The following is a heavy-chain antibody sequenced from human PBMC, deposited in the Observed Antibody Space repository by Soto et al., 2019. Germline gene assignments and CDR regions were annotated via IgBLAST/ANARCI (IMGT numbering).Heavy chain of an antibody. CDR3: AKEGVIDAPPPYNWFDP. CDR1: GYSFTGYY. D-gene: IGHD2-21*01. V-gene: IGHV1-2*02. Sequence: ASVKVSCKASGYSFTGYYLHWVRQAPGQGLEWMGWINPKNGVTKYGQKFQGRLTMTRDTSTSTAYMELSRLQSDDTAVYYRAKEGVIDAPPPYNWFDPSGHGVLVTVSS. CDR2: INPKNGVT. J-gene: IGHJ5*02.